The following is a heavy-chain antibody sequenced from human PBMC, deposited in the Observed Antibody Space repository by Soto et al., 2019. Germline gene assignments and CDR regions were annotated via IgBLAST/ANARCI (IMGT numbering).Heavy chain of an antibody. V-gene: IGHV3-23*01. D-gene: IGHD3-22*01. J-gene: IGHJ4*02. Sequence: GGSLRLSCAASGFTFSNYAMSWVRQAPGKGLEWISTTSGSGGTTYFADSVKGRFIISRDNSKNTFYLQMNNLRVDDTAFYYCAKHVDSTGGSIDYWGQGTLVTVSS. CDR1: GFTFSNYA. CDR2: TSGSGGTT. CDR3: AKHVDSTGGSIDY.